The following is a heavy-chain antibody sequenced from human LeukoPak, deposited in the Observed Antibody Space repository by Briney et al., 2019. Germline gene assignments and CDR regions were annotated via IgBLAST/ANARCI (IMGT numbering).Heavy chain of an antibody. D-gene: IGHD2-21*01. CDR3: ARHKGHTYYLDV. Sequence: GGSLRLSCAASGFTVSSNYMSWVRQAPGKGLEWVSVIYSGGSTYYADSVKGRFTISRDNSKNTLYLQMNSLRAEETAVYYCARHKGHTYYLDVWGKGTTVTVSS. CDR2: IYSGGST. CDR1: GFTVSSNY. V-gene: IGHV3-53*01. J-gene: IGHJ6*03.